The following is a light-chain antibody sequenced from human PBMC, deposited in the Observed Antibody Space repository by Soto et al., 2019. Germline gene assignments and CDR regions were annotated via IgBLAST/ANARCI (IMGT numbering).Light chain of an antibody. CDR1: SSDIGTYNS. V-gene: IGLV2-14*01. J-gene: IGLJ1*01. CDR2: DVT. Sequence: QSALTQPASVSGSPGQSITISCTGTSSDIGTYNSVSWYQQHAGKVPKLMIYDVTNRPSGVSDRFSGSKSGNTASLTISGLQAEDEADYYCCSSTSSSPYVFGTGTKLTVL. CDR3: CSSTSSSPYV.